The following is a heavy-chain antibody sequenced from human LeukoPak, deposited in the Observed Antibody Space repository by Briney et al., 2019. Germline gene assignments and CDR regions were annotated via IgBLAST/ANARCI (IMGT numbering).Heavy chain of an antibody. CDR3: AKGRLRYFDWLSLEY. CDR2: IRYDGSNK. J-gene: IGHJ4*02. V-gene: IGHV3-30*02. D-gene: IGHD3-9*01. Sequence: PGGSLRLSCAASGFTFSSYGMHWVRQAPGKGLEWVAFIRYDGSNKYYADSVKGRFTISRDNSKNTLYLQMNSLRAEDTAVYYCAKGRLRYFDWLSLEYWGQGTLVTVSS. CDR1: GFTFSSYG.